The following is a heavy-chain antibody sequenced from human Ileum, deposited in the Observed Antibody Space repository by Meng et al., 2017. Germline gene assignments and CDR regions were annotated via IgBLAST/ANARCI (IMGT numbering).Heavy chain of an antibody. J-gene: IGHJ4*02. D-gene: IGHD3-9*01. Sequence: QVQLVQSGAAVKQPGASVKVSCKASGYTFTRYAMHWVRQAPGKRLEWMGWINTGNGDAKYSQRFQGRVTITRDTSASTVYMELSSLRSEDTTVYYCARGHQNYDILTGSYWGQGTLVTVSS. CDR1: GYTFTRYA. CDR3: ARGHQNYDILTGSY. CDR2: INTGNGDA. V-gene: IGHV1-3*04.